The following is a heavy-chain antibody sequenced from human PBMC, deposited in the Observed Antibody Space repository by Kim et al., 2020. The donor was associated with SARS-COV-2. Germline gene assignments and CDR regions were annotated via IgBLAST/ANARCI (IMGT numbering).Heavy chain of an antibody. CDR1: GFTFSSYS. Sequence: GGSLRLSCAAAGFTFSSYSMSWVRQAPGKGLEWVSAISGSGSSTYYADSVKGRFTISRDNSKNTLYLQMNSLRAEDTAVYYCGYSSFLFSPFRYWGQGTLVTVSS. J-gene: IGHJ4*02. CDR3: GYSSFLFSPFRY. D-gene: IGHD5-18*01. V-gene: IGHV3-23*01. CDR2: ISGSGSST.